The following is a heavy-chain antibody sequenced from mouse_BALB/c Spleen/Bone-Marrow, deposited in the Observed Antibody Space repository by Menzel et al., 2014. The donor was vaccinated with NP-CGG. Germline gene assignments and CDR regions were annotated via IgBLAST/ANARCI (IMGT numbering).Heavy chain of an antibody. D-gene: IGHD2-1*01. CDR1: GFTFSNYG. CDR2: INGNGGST. V-gene: IGHV5-6-3*01. J-gene: IGHJ2*01. Sequence: EVHLVESGGGLVQPGGSLKLSCAASGFTFSNYGMSWVRQTPDKRLELVATINGNGGSTYYPDSVKGRFTISRDTAKNTLYLQMSSLKSEETAMYYCVRGNYGNYVDYFDFWGQGTLSQSPQ. CDR3: VRGNYGNYVDYFDF.